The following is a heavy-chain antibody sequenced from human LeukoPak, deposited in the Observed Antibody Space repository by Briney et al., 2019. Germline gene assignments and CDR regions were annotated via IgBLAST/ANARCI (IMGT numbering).Heavy chain of an antibody. CDR1: GFTLSDYY. J-gene: IGHJ4*02. Sequence: QAGGSLRLSCAASGFTLSDYYMSWIRQAPGKGLEWVSAISGSGGSTYYADSVKGRFTISRDNSKNTLYLQMNSLRAEDTAVYYCAKAYYDFWSGSEWHFDYWGQGTLVTVSS. V-gene: IGHV3-23*01. CDR2: ISGSGGST. D-gene: IGHD3-3*01. CDR3: AKAYYDFWSGSEWHFDY.